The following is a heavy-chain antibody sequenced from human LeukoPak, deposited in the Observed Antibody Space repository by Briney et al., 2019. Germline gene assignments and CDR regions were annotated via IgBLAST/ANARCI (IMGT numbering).Heavy chain of an antibody. V-gene: IGHV3-30*02. CDR3: AKDDPVLDY. CDR2: IQNDGSNK. J-gene: IGHJ4*02. CDR1: GITLTANG. Sequence: PGGSLRLSCAASGITLTANGMHWVRQAPGKGLEWVAFIQNDGSNKFYADSVKGRFTISKDTSINTLYLQMNSLGAEDTAFYYCAKDDPVLDYWGQRTLVTVSS.